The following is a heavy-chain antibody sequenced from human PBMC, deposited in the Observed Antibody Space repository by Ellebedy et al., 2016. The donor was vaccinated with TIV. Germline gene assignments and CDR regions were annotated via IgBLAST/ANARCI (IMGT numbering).Heavy chain of an antibody. Sequence: GESLKISCKGSGYSFTSYWIGWVRQMPGKGLEWMGIIYPGDSETRYSPSFQGQVTISADKSITTAYLQWSSLRASDTAMYYCARQTQLTGFFDSWGQGTLVTVSS. CDR2: IYPGDSET. V-gene: IGHV5-51*01. CDR1: GYSFTSYW. J-gene: IGHJ4*02. D-gene: IGHD7-27*01. CDR3: ARQTQLTGFFDS.